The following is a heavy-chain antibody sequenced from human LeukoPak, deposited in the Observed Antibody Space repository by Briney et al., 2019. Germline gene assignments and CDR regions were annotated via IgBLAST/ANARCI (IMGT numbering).Heavy chain of an antibody. V-gene: IGHV4-59*08. J-gene: IGHJ4*02. Sequence: SETLSLTCTVSGGSISSYYWSWIRQPPGKGLEWIGYIYYSGSTKYNPPLKSRVTISVDTSKNQFSLKLTSVTAADTAVYYCAGRLSGTDGFDYWGQGTLVTVSS. CDR2: IYYSGST. D-gene: IGHD1-26*01. CDR1: GGSISSYY. CDR3: AGRLSGTDGFDY.